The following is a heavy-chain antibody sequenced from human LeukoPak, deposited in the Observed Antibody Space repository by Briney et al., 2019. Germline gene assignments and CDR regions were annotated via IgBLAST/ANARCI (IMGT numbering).Heavy chain of an antibody. CDR2: ISWDGGST. J-gene: IGHJ4*02. CDR3: AKDVEQLEGGGLDY. V-gene: IGHV3-43*01. CDR1: GFTFDDYT. D-gene: IGHD6-6*01. Sequence: PGGSLRLSCAAPGFTFDDYTMHWVRQAPGKGLEWVSLISWDGGSTYYADSVKGRFTISRDNSKNSLYLQMNSLRTEDTALYYCAKDVEQLEGGGLDYWGQGTLVTVSS.